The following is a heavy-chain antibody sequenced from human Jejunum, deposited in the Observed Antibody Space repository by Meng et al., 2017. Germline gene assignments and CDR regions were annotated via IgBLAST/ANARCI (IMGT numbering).Heavy chain of an antibody. CDR2: IYHGGDT. V-gene: IGHV4-4*02. CDR1: GDSISSNNR. Sequence: QVQLQESGPGLVWPSGTLTLPCHVPGDSISSNNRWTWVRQPPGRGLEWIGEIYHGGDTNYNPSLTSPVTMSVVKSKNQFTLRLNSVTAADTGIYYCARDWGCRDGYCFSGLLEFWGQGILVTVSS. J-gene: IGHJ4*02. CDR3: ARDWGCRDGYCFSGLLEF. D-gene: IGHD2-15*01.